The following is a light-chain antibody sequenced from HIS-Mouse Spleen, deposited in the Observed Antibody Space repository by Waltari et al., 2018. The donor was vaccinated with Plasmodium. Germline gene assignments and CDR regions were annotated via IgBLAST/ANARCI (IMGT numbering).Light chain of an antibody. V-gene: IGKV3-11*01. Sequence: EIVLTQSPATLSLSPGERATFSCRASQSVSSYLAWYQQKPGQAPRRLIYDASNRATGIPARFSGSGSGTDFTLTISSLEPEDFAVYYCQQRSNWPRVLTFGGGTKVEIK. CDR3: QQRSNWPRVLT. CDR1: QSVSSY. CDR2: DAS. J-gene: IGKJ4*01.